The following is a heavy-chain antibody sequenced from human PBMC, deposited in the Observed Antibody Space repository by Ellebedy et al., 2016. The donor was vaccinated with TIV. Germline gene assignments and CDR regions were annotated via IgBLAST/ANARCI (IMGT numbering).Heavy chain of an antibody. CDR1: GGSISSGDYY. J-gene: IGHJ6*02. Sequence: MPSETLSLTCTVSGGSISSGDYYWSWIRQPPGKGLEWIGYIYYSGSTNYNPSLKSRVTISVDTSKNQFSLKLSSVTAADTAVYYCAREVDIVVVPAAMDYGMDVWGQGTTVTVSS. V-gene: IGHV4-61*08. CDR2: IYYSGST. D-gene: IGHD2-2*01. CDR3: AREVDIVVVPAAMDYGMDV.